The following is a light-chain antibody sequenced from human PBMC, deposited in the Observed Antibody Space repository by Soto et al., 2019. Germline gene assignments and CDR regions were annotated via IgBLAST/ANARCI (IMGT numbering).Light chain of an antibody. J-gene: IGKJ1*01. CDR2: GAS. CDR3: QQYNNWPWT. Sequence: EIVMPQSPATLSVSPGERDTLSCRASQSVSSNLAWYQQKPGQAPRLLIYGASSRATGIPARFSGSGSGTEFTLTISSLQSEDFAVYYCQQYNNWPWTFGQGTKVEIK. CDR1: QSVSSN. V-gene: IGKV3-15*01.